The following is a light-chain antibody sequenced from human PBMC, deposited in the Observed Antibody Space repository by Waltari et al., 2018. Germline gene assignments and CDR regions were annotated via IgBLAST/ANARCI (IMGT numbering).Light chain of an antibody. Sequence: AIQLTQSSPSLSASVGDRVTIACRASQAISSSLVWYQQKPGKAPKRLIYDASTLENGVPSRFSGSGSGTDFTLTISSLQPEDFSTYHCQQFYNYPPTFGQGTRLEIK. CDR3: QQFYNYPPT. CDR1: QAISSS. J-gene: IGKJ5*01. V-gene: IGKV1D-13*01. CDR2: DAS.